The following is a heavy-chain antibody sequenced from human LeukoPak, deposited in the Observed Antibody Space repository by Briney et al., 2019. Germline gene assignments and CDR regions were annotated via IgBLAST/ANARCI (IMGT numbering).Heavy chain of an antibody. CDR2: IYYSGST. D-gene: IGHD3-22*01. V-gene: IGHV4-31*03. CDR3: ARGEYFYDTSGFDY. Sequence: SETLSLTCTVSGGSISSSGYYWSWIRQHPGKGLEWHGYIYYSGSTYSNPSPKSRVTISVDTSKNQFSLKLSSVTAADTAVYYCARGEYFYDTSGFDYWGQGTLVTVSS. J-gene: IGHJ4*02. CDR1: GGSISSSGYY.